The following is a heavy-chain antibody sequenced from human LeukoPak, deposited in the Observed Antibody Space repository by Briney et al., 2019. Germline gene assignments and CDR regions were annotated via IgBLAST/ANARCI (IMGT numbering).Heavy chain of an antibody. Sequence: GGSLRLSCAASGFTFSSYAMHWVRQAPGKGPEWVAVISYDGSNKYYADSVKGRFTISRDNSKNTLYLQMNSLRAEDTAVYYCASWVEMATENFDYWGQGTLVTVSS. D-gene: IGHD5-24*01. CDR2: ISYDGSNK. CDR3: ASWVEMATENFDY. J-gene: IGHJ4*02. V-gene: IGHV3-30*04. CDR1: GFTFSSYA.